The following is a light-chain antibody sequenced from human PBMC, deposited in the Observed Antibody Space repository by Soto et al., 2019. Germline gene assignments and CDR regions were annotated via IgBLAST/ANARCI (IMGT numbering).Light chain of an antibody. CDR3: QQSYSTPTIT. Sequence: DIQMTQSPSSLSTSVGDRVTITCRASQSIRSLLNWYQHKPGTAPKLLIHAASKLQSGVPSRFSGNGSGTDFTLTISSLQPEDFATYYCQQSYSTPTITFGQGTRLEIK. J-gene: IGKJ5*01. V-gene: IGKV1-39*01. CDR1: QSIRSL. CDR2: AAS.